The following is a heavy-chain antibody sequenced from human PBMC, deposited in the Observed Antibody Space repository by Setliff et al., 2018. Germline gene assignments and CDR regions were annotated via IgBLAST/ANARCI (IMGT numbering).Heavy chain of an antibody. CDR3: ATDGPAYPLGAFDV. CDR2: IYYGGST. D-gene: IGHD3-16*01. Sequence: PSETLSLTCTVSGGSITSSSYYWGWLRQPPGKGPQWIGSIYYGGSTYYNPSLKSRAAFSIDTSKNQFSLKLTSVTAADTDLYYCATDGPAYPLGAFDVWGQGTMVTV. V-gene: IGHV4-39*01. J-gene: IGHJ3*01. CDR1: GGSITSSSYY.